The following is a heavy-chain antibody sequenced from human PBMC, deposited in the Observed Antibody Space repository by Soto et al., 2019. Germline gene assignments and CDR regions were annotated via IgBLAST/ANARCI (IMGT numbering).Heavy chain of an antibody. D-gene: IGHD6-6*01. J-gene: IGHJ4*02. CDR2: IFSNDEK. CDR3: ARIWVAAHIDY. V-gene: IGHV2-26*01. Sequence: SGPTLVNPTDTLTLTCTVSGFSLSNARMGVSWIRQPPGKALEWLAHIFSNDEKSYSTSLKSRLTISKDTSKSQVVLTMTNMDPVDTATYYCARIWVAAHIDYWGQGTLVTVSS. CDR1: GFSLSNARMG.